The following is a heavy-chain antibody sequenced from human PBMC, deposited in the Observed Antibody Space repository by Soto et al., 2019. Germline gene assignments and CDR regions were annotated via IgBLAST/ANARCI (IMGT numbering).Heavy chain of an antibody. J-gene: IGHJ5*01. CDR1: GGSVRAPDW. Sequence: QVHLQESGPGLVAPSGTLSLTCTLSGGSVRAPDWWNWVRQSPDKGLEWIAEVHISGHSNYNPSLRSRVSVSIAISKNQVYLNLNSVTAADTAIYYCARVRQGCSANNCYFDPLGQGTQVTISS. CDR2: VHISGHS. D-gene: IGHD1-1*01. CDR3: ARVRQGCSANNCYFDP. V-gene: IGHV4-4*02.